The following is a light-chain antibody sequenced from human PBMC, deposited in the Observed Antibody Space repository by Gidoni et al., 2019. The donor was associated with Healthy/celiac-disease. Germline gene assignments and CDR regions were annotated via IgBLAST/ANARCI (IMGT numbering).Light chain of an antibody. J-gene: IGKJ1*01. CDR3: QQSYSTLWT. CDR2: TAS. CDR1: QSISSY. V-gene: IGKV1-39*01. Sequence: DIQMTQSPSSLSASVGDRVTITCRASQSISSYLNWYQQKPGKAPKLLIYTASSLQSGVPSRFSGSGSGTDFTLTISSLQPADFATCYCQQSYSTLWTFXQXTKVEIK.